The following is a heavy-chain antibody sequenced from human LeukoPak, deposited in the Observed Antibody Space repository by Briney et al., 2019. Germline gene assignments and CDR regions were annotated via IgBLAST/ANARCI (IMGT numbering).Heavy chain of an antibody. CDR3: ARDLRSSSGAFDI. Sequence: PSETLSLTCTVSGGSITSYYWSWIRQPPGKGLEWIGYIYYSGSTNYNPSLKSRVTISVDTSKNQFSLKLSSVTAADTAVYYCARDLRSSSGAFDIWGQGTMVTVSS. CDR1: GGSITSYY. J-gene: IGHJ3*02. V-gene: IGHV4-59*01. CDR2: IYYSGST. D-gene: IGHD6-6*01.